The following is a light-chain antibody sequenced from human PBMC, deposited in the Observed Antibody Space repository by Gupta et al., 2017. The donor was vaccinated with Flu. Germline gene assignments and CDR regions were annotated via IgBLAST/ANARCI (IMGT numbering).Light chain of an antibody. J-gene: IGKJ2*03. Sequence: EIAMTQSPATLSVSPGERATLSCRASQSVSSNLAWYQQKPGQAPRLLIYGASTRATGIPARFSGSGSGTEFTLTISSLQSEDFAVYYCQQYNNWPPRDSFGQGTKLEIK. V-gene: IGKV3-15*01. CDR2: GAS. CDR1: QSVSSN. CDR3: QQYNNWPPRDS.